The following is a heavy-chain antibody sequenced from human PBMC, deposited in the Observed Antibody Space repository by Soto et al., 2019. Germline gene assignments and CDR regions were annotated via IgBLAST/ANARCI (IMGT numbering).Heavy chain of an antibody. Sequence: PGGSLRLSCAASGFTFSSYWMHWVRQAPGKGLVWVSRINSDGSSTSYADSVKGRFTISRDNAKNTLYLQMNSLRAEDTAVYYCASISGYCSGGSCSYDYWGQGTLVTVSS. CDR1: GFTFSSYW. D-gene: IGHD2-15*01. V-gene: IGHV3-74*01. CDR2: INSDGSST. CDR3: ASISGYCSGGSCSYDY. J-gene: IGHJ4*02.